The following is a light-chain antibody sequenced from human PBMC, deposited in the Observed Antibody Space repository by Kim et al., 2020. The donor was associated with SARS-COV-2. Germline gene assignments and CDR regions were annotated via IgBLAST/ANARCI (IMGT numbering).Light chain of an antibody. CDR2: DAS. Sequence: VPPGEVATLSCRASQSVSTTLAWYQQRPGQAPRLLIYDASTRATGIPARFSGSGSGTEFTLTISSLQSEDFAVYYCQQYHNWPLTFGGGTKVDIK. CDR1: QSVSTT. J-gene: IGKJ4*01. CDR3: QQYHNWPLT. V-gene: IGKV3-15*01.